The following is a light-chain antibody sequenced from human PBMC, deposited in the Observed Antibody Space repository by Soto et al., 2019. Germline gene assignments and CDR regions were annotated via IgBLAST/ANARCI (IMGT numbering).Light chain of an antibody. CDR3: QQYSNWPT. CDR1: QSVSAN. Sequence: EMVMTQSPATLSVSTGGRVTLSCRASQSVSANLAWYQQKPGQAPRLLIFGASTRATGIPARFSGSGSGTEFTLTISSLQSEDFAVYYCQQYSNWPTFGQGTKVDI. V-gene: IGKV3-15*01. J-gene: IGKJ1*01. CDR2: GAS.